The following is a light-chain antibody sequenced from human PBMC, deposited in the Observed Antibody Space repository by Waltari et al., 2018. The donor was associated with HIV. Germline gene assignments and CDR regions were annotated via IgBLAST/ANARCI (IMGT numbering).Light chain of an antibody. CDR3: ASFTGDHTLL. V-gene: IGLV2-14*03. J-gene: IGLJ2*01. Sequence: SAVPQPASVSGLPGQSITLSCTGDDRDFGLYNFVSWYQQHPGTLPRLILYDVDSRASGISHRFSGSMSGHTASLNISGLRAEDEADYYCASFTGDHTLLFGGGTKVTVL. CDR1: DRDFGLYNF. CDR2: DVD.